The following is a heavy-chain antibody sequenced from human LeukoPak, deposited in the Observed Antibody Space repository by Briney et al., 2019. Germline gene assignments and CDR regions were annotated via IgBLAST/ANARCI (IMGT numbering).Heavy chain of an antibody. J-gene: IGHJ5*02. Sequence: SGGSLRLSCAASGFTFSSYGMHWVRQAPGKGLEWVAVISYDGSNKYYADSVKGRFTISRDNAKNSLYLQMNSLRAEDTAVYYCARGTRGEITIFGVVITRGDWFDPWGQGTLVTVSS. V-gene: IGHV3-30*03. D-gene: IGHD3-3*01. CDR3: ARGTRGEITIFGVVITRGDWFDP. CDR2: ISYDGSNK. CDR1: GFTFSSYG.